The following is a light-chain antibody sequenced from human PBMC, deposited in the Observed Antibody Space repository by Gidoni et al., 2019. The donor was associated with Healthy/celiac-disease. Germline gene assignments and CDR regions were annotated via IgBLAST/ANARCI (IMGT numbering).Light chain of an antibody. J-gene: IGKJ1*01. CDR3: QQYGSSPPWT. Sequence: EIVLTQSPGTLSLSPGERATLSCRASQSVSSSYLAWYQQKPGQAPRLLIYGASSRVTGIPDRFSGRGSGTDFTLTISRLEPEDFAVYYCQQYGSSPPWTFGQGTKVEIK. V-gene: IGKV3-20*01. CDR1: QSVSSSY. CDR2: GAS.